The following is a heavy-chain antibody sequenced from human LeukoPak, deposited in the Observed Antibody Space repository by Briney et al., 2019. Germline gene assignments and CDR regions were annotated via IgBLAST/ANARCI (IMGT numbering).Heavy chain of an antibody. D-gene: IGHD3-16*01. CDR1: GGSISSGGYS. CDR3: ARTTDGITGY. Sequence: PSETLSLTCAVSGGSISSGGYSWSWIRQPPGKGLEWIGYIYHSGSTYYNPSLKSRVTISVDRSKNQFSLKLSSVTAADTAVYYCARTTDGITGYWGQGTLVTVSS. CDR2: IYHSGST. V-gene: IGHV4-30-2*01. J-gene: IGHJ4*02.